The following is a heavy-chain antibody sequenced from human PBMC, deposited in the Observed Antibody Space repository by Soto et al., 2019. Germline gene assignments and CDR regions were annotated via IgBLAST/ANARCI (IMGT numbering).Heavy chain of an antibody. CDR3: ARVPLGSMAAYFFED. D-gene: IGHD3-10*01. CDR2: IHSSGST. Sequence: SETLSLTCTVSGGSITSVSYYWSWIRQHPGKGLEWIGYIHSSGSTYYNPSLKSRMTMSMDTSKNQFSLKLSSATAADTAVYYCARVPLGSMAAYFFEDWGQGTLVTVSS. J-gene: IGHJ4*02. CDR1: GGSITSVSYY. V-gene: IGHV4-31*03.